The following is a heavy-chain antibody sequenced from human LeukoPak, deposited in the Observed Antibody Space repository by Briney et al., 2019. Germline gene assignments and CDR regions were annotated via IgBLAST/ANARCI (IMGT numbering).Heavy chain of an antibody. D-gene: IGHD3-10*01. Sequence: GGSLRLSCAASGFTFSDYYMSWIRQAPGKGLEWVSYISSSGSTIYYADSVKGRFTISRDNATNSLYLQMNSLGAEDTAVYYCARVYGSGSYRAFDIWRQGTMVTVSS. V-gene: IGHV3-11*01. CDR1: GFTFSDYY. CDR3: ARVYGSGSYRAFDI. J-gene: IGHJ3*02. CDR2: ISSSGSTI.